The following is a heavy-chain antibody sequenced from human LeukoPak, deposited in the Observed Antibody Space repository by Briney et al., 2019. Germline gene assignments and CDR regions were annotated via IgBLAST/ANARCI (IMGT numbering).Heavy chain of an antibody. CDR2: MNPNSGNT. V-gene: IGHV1-8*01. D-gene: IGHD2-15*01. CDR1: GYTFTSYD. Sequence: GASVKVSCKASGYTFTSYDINWVRQATGQGLEWMGWMNPNSGNTGYAQRFQGRVTMTRNTSISTAYMELSSLRSEGTAVYYCAVAATPNYYYFYYMDVWGQGTTVTVSS. J-gene: IGHJ6*03. CDR3: AVAATPNYYYFYYMDV.